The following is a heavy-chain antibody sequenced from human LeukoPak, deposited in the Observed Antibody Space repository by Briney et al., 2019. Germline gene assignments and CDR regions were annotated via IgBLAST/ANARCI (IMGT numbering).Heavy chain of an antibody. J-gene: IGHJ4*02. CDR3: AKNWDRLDS. CDR2: IDSNGGGA. D-gene: IGHD1-14*01. CDR1: GFTFNIYW. Sequence: GGSLRLSCATSGFTFNIYWMQWVRQVPGKGLVWVSRIDSNGGGATYADSVKGRFTISRDNSKNTLSLQMSSLRQEDTAVYYCAKNWDRLDSWGQGTLVTVSS. V-gene: IGHV3-74*03.